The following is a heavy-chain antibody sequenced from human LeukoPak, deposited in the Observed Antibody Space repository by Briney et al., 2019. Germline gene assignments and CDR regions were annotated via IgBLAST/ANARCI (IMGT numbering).Heavy chain of an antibody. D-gene: IGHD3-10*01. CDR2: INHSGST. Sequence: PSETLSLTCAVYGGSFSGYYWSWIRQPPGKGLEWIGEINHSGSTNYNPSLKSRVTISVDTSKNQFSLKLSSVTAADTAVYYCARGSRITMVRGVRNYYYMDVWGKGTTVTVSS. CDR3: ARGSRITMVRGVRNYYYMDV. CDR1: GGSFSGYY. J-gene: IGHJ6*03. V-gene: IGHV4-34*01.